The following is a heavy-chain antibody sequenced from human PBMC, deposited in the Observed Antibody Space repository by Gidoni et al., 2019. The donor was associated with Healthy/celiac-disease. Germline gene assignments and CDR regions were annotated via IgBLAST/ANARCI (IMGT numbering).Heavy chain of an antibody. CDR1: GYTFTSYG. CDR2: ISAYNGNT. J-gene: IGHJ4*02. D-gene: IGHD3-10*01. CDR3: ARCPLVTMVRGASPYYFDY. V-gene: IGHV1-18*04. Sequence: QVQLVKSGAEVKKPGASVKVSCKASGYTFTSYGISWVRQAPGQGLEWMGWISAYNGNTNYAQKLQGRVTMTTDTYTSTAYMELRSLRSDDTAVYYCARCPLVTMVRGASPYYFDYWGQGTLVTVSS.